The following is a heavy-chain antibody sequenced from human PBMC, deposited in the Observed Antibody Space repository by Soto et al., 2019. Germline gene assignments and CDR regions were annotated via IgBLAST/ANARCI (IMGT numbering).Heavy chain of an antibody. CDR1: GFTFSSYA. Sequence: PGGSPRLSCAASGFTFSSYAMHWFRQAPGKGLEWVAVISYDGSNKYYADSVKGRFTISRDNSKNTLYLQMNSLRAEDTAVYYCARDTSSSGWYYFDYWGQGTLVTVSS. CDR3: ARDTSSSGWYYFDY. V-gene: IGHV3-30-3*01. D-gene: IGHD6-19*01. CDR2: ISYDGSNK. J-gene: IGHJ4*02.